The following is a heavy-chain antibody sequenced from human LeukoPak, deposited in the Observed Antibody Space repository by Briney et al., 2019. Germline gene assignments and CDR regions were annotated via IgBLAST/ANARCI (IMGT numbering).Heavy chain of an antibody. J-gene: IGHJ4*02. CDR2: LYTGGNI. Sequence: GGSLRLSCATSGFTFSSYVMSWVRQAPGKGLEWVSVLYTGGNIYYADFVKGRFTISRDNSNNMVFLQMNSLTAEDTALYYCAGGQMFTSGGFDNWGQGALVTVSS. D-gene: IGHD6-19*01. CDR3: AGGQMFTSGGFDN. V-gene: IGHV3-53*01. CDR1: GFTFSSYV.